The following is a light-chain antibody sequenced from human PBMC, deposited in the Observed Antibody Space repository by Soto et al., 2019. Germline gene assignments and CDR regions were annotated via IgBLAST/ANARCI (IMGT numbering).Light chain of an antibody. Sequence: QSALTQPASMSGSPGQSITISCTGTRSDVGRYNYVSWYQQHPGKAPKLLIYEVTYRPSGVSTRFSASKSGSTASLTISGIQAEDEADYYCSSYSTTSSPHVLFGGGTKLTVL. J-gene: IGLJ2*01. CDR2: EVT. CDR3: SSYSTTSSPHVL. V-gene: IGLV2-14*01. CDR1: RSDVGRYNY.